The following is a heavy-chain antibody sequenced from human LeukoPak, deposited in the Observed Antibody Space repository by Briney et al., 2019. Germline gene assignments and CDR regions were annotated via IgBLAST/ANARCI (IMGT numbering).Heavy chain of an antibody. CDR2: ISSSSSYI. CDR3: ARDEHYGMDV. V-gene: IGHV3-21*01. Sequence: GGSLRLSCAASGFTFSSYSMTWVRQAPGKGLEWVSSISSSSSYIYCADSVKGRFTISRDNAKNSLYLQMNSLRAEDTAVYYCARDEHYGMDVWGQGTTVTVSS. CDR1: GFTFSSYS. J-gene: IGHJ6*02.